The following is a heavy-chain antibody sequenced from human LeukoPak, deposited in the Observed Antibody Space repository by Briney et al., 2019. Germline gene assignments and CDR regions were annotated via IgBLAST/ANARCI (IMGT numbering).Heavy chain of an antibody. D-gene: IGHD2-2*01. CDR1: GYTFTSYD. J-gene: IGHJ5*02. Sequence: ASVKVSCKASGYTFTSYDINWVRQATGQGLEWMGWMNPNSGNTGYAQKFQGRVTMTRNTSISTAYMELSSLRSEDTAVYYCARGPRVGCSSTSCSGSEPWGQGTLVTASS. V-gene: IGHV1-8*01. CDR3: ARGPRVGCSSTSCSGSEP. CDR2: MNPNSGNT.